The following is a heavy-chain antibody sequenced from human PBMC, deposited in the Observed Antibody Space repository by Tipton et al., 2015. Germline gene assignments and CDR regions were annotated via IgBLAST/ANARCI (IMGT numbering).Heavy chain of an antibody. J-gene: IGHJ6*02. Sequence: TLSLTCTVSGGSVNSANYYWSWIRQPPGKGLEWIGYISYSGSTHYNPSFKSRVAISVDTSKNQFPLTLNSVTAADTAVYYCARDLEHGMDVWGQGTTVTVSS. CDR1: GGSVNSANYY. D-gene: IGHD5-24*01. CDR2: ISYSGST. V-gene: IGHV4-61*01. CDR3: ARDLEHGMDV.